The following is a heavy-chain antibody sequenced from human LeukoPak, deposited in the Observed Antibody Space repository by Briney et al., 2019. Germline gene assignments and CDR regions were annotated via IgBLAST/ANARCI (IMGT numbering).Heavy chain of an antibody. CDR3: ARHMASDY. J-gene: IGHJ4*02. D-gene: IGHD2-21*01. V-gene: IGHV3-7*01. Sequence: SGGSLRLSCAASGFTFSIYWMNWVRQAPGKGLEWVANIKQEGREKYHVDSVKGRFTISRDNAKNSLYLQMNSLRAEDTAVYYCARHMASDYWGQGTLVIVSS. CDR2: IKQEGREK. CDR1: GFTFSIYW.